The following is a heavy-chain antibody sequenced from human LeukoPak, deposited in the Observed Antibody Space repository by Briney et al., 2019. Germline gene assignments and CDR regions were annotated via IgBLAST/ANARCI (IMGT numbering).Heavy chain of an antibody. CDR1: GYTFTCYG. V-gene: IGHV1-3*01. Sequence: ASVKVFCKASGYTFTCYGMHWGGQAPGQRLEWMGWINPGNSHTQYSQMFQGRVTITRDTSAGTAYMELSSLRSEDTAVYYCACGWSYFDYWGQGTLVTVSS. J-gene: IGHJ4*02. D-gene: IGHD6-19*01. CDR2: INPGNSHT. CDR3: ACGWSYFDY.